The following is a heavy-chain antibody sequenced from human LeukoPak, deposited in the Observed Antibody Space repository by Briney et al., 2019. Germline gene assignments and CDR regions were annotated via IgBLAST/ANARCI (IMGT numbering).Heavy chain of an antibody. Sequence: ASVKVSCKASGYTFLSYGITWVRQAPGQKFEWMGWISAYNGDTNYAQKLQGRVTLTTHTSTTTAYMELRSLRSDDTAVYYCARDFYYYDSSGYPYAFDIWGQGTMVTVSS. CDR1: GYTFLSYG. J-gene: IGHJ3*02. CDR2: ISAYNGDT. CDR3: ARDFYYYDSSGYPYAFDI. D-gene: IGHD3-22*01. V-gene: IGHV1-18*01.